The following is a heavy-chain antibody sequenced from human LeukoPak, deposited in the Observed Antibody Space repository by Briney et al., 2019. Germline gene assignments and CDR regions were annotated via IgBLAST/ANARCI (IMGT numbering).Heavy chain of an antibody. CDR3: ARDLAGSSSYFDY. CDR1: GGSISSSSYY. Sequence: SETLSLTCTVSGGSISSSSYYWGWIRQPPGKGLEWIGSIYYSGSTYYNPPLKSRVTISVDTSKNQFSLKLSSVTAADTAVYYCARDLAGSSSYFDYWGQGTLVTVSS. D-gene: IGHD6-6*01. V-gene: IGHV4-39*07. J-gene: IGHJ4*02. CDR2: IYYSGST.